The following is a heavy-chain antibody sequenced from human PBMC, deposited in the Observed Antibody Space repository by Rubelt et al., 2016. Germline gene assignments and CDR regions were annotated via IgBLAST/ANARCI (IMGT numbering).Heavy chain of an antibody. CDR2: IYYSGST. V-gene: IGHV4-59*06. CDR1: GGSISSYY. CDR3: ARDPRTHYGDYVR. J-gene: IGHJ4*02. D-gene: IGHD4-17*01. Sequence: QVQLQESGPGLVKPSETLSLTCTVSGGSISSYYWSWIRQHPGKGLEWIGYIYYSGSTYYNPSLKSRVTISVDTSKNQFSLKRSSVTAADTAVYYCARDPRTHYGDYVRWGQGTLVTVSS.